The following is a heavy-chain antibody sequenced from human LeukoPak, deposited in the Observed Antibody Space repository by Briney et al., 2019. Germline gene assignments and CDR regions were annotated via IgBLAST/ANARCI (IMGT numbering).Heavy chain of an antibody. V-gene: IGHV3-48*03. CDR2: ISGSGTTI. Sequence: PGGSLRLSCAASGFTLSSYAMNWVRQAPGKGLEWVSYISGSGTTIYYADSVKGRFTIARDNAKNSLYLQMNSLRAEDTAVYYCARDISGSQIGYWGQGTLVTVSS. CDR1: GFTLSSYA. CDR3: ARDISGSQIGY. D-gene: IGHD6-13*01. J-gene: IGHJ4*02.